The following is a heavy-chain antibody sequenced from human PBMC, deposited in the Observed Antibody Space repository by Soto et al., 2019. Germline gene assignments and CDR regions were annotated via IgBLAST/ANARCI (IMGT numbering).Heavy chain of an antibody. CDR3: AREYGGGLDL. D-gene: IGHD1-26*01. CDR1: GGTFSTYP. CDR2: ILPLFGTV. Sequence: QVQLVQSGAEVKKPGSSVKVSCKASGGTFSTYPISWVRQAPGQGLEWMGEILPLFGTVNYAQKFQDRVTITADESPSTTYMDLSSLRSGDTAIYYCAREYGGGLDLWGRGTLVTVSS. V-gene: IGHV1-69*12. J-gene: IGHJ2*01.